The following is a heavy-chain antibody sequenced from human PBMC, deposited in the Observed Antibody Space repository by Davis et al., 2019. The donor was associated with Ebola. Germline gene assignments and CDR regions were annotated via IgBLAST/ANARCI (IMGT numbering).Heavy chain of an antibody. CDR1: GFTFSSYW. Sequence: GESLKISCAASGFTFSSYWMSWVRQAPGKGLEWVANIKEDGSEKYYVDSVKGRFTISSDNAKNSLYLQMNSLRAEDTAVYYCARDGRYYDFWSGYFDYWGQGTLVTVSS. CDR2: IKEDGSEK. V-gene: IGHV3-7*01. D-gene: IGHD3-3*01. J-gene: IGHJ4*02. CDR3: ARDGRYYDFWSGYFDY.